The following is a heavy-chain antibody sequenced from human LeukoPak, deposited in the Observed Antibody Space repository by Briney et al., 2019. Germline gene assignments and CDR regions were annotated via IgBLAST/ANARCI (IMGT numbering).Heavy chain of an antibody. CDR2: IYPGDSDA. Sequence: GDSLKISCKGSRYSFTIYWIVWVRQMPGTGLEWMGLIYPGDSDARYSPSFQGQVTISADKSISTAYLQWNSLKASDTAMYYCARRKYCSSTSCPLDYWGQGTLVTVSS. CDR3: ARRKYCSSTSCPLDY. V-gene: IGHV5-51*01. D-gene: IGHD2-2*01. J-gene: IGHJ4*02. CDR1: RYSFTIYW.